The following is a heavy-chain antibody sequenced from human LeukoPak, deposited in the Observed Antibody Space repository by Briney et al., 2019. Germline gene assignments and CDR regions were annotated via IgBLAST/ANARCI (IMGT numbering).Heavy chain of an antibody. Sequence: SETLSLTCTGSGGSISSGDYYWSWIRQPPGKGLEWIGYIYYSGSTYYNPSLESRVTISVDTSKNQFSLKLSSVTAADPAVYYWSGTRTGTTPHYYYYYHMDVWGKGTTVTVSS. J-gene: IGHJ6*03. D-gene: IGHD1-7*01. CDR2: IYYSGST. CDR3: SGTRTGTTPHYYYYYHMDV. V-gene: IGHV4-30-4*08. CDR1: GGSISSGDYY.